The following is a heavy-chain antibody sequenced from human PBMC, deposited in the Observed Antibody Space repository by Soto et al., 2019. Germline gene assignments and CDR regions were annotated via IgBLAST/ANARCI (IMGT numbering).Heavy chain of an antibody. CDR1: GGTFSSYA. D-gene: IGHD6-6*01. Sequence: SVKVSCKASGGTFSSYAISWVRQAPGQGLEWMGGILPIFGTANYAQKFQGRVTITADESTSTAYMELSSLRSEDTAVYYCAREEGPFGSSSDYWGQGTLVTVSS. CDR2: ILPIFGTA. J-gene: IGHJ4*02. CDR3: AREEGPFGSSSDY. V-gene: IGHV1-69*13.